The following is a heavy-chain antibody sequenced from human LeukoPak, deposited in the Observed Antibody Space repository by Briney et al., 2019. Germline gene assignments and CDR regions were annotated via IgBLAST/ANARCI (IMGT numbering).Heavy chain of an antibody. D-gene: IGHD5-18*01. Sequence: SETLSLTCTVSGGSIGSSSYYWGWIRQPPGKGLEGIASIYYSGSTYYNPSLKSRVTISMDTSKNQFSLKLSSVSAADAAVYYCARNILGYSYGHFDYWGQGTLVTVSS. J-gene: IGHJ4*02. CDR2: IYYSGST. V-gene: IGHV4-39*07. CDR3: ARNILGYSYGHFDY. CDR1: GGSIGSSSYY.